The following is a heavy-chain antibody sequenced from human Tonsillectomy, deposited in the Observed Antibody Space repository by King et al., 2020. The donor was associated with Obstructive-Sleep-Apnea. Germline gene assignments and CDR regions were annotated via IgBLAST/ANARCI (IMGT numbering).Heavy chain of an antibody. J-gene: IGHJ4*02. Sequence: QLQESGPGLVKPSETLSLTCNVSDDSLSHFYWSWIRPPPGKGLEWVAYIHSLGRTNYNPSLKSRVTISVDTSKNQVSLRLKSVTAADTAVYYCARTGTTFFDYWGQGTLVTVSS. CDR1: DDSLSHFY. D-gene: IGHD1-1*01. CDR2: IHSLGRT. CDR3: ARTGTTFFDY. V-gene: IGHV4-59*08.